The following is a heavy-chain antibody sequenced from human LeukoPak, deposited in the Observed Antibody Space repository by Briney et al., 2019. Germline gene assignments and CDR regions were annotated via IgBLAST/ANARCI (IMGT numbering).Heavy chain of an antibody. CDR2: ISAYNGNT. CDR1: GYTFTSYG. J-gene: IGHJ4*02. Sequence: GASVKVSCKASGYTFTSYGISWVRQAPGQGLEWMGWISAYNGNTNYAQKLQGRVTMTTDTSTSTAYMELRSLRSEDTAVYYCARDKYQYSSSWYLLDYWGQGTLVTVSS. V-gene: IGHV1-18*01. D-gene: IGHD6-13*01. CDR3: ARDKYQYSSSWYLLDY.